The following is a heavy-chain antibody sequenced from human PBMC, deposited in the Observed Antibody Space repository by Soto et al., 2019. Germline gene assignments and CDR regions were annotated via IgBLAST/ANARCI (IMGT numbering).Heavy chain of an antibody. V-gene: IGHV4-34*01. D-gene: IGHD2-2*01. CDR3: ARGVAVGGYCSSNSCYPLGMDV. CDR1: GGSFSGYY. Sequence: SETLSLTCAVYGGSFSGYYWSWIRQPPGKGLEWIGEINHSGSTNYNPSLKSRVTISVDTSKNQFSLKLSSVTAADTAVYYCARGVAVGGYCSSNSCYPLGMDVWGKGTTVT. CDR2: INHSGST. J-gene: IGHJ6*04.